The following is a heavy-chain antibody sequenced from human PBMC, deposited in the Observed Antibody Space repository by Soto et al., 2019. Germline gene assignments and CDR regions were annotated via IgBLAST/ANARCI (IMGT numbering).Heavy chain of an antibody. D-gene: IGHD5-12*01. V-gene: IGHV3-15*01. CDR1: GFTFSNAW. Sequence: GGSLRLSCAASGFTFSNAWMSWVRQAPGKGLEWVGRIKSKTDGGTTDYAAPVKGRFTISRDDSKNTLYLQMNSLKTEDTAVYFYNTVGDIGYDRSSDYWGQGTLVTVSS. J-gene: IGHJ4*02. CDR2: IKSKTDGGTT. CDR3: NTVGDIGYDRSSDY.